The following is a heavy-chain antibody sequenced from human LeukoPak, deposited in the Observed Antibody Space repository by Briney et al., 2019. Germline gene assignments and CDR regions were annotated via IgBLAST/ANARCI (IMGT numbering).Heavy chain of an antibody. J-gene: IGHJ4*02. D-gene: IGHD5-18*01. CDR1: GFTVIRNY. Sequence: GGSLRLSCAVSGFTVIRNYMSWVRQAPGKGLEWVSILYSGNSTYYADSVKGRFTISRDNSKNTLYLQMNSLRAEDTAVYYCARVSVGGRGYSYGFDYWGQGTLVTVSS. CDR2: LYSGNST. CDR3: ARVSVGGRGYSYGFDY. V-gene: IGHV3-53*01.